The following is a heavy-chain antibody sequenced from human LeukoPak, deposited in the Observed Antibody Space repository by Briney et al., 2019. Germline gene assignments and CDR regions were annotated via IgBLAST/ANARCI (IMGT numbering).Heavy chain of an antibody. J-gene: IGHJ3*02. CDR3: ARSGLRYFVKAFDI. Sequence: SETLSLTCTVSGGSISSYYWSWIRQPPGKGLEWIGYIYYSGSTNYNPSLKSRVTISVDTSKNQSSLKLSSVTAADTAVYYCARSGLRYFVKAFDIWGQGTMVTVSS. V-gene: IGHV4-59*01. CDR2: IYYSGST. D-gene: IGHD3-9*01. CDR1: GGSISSYY.